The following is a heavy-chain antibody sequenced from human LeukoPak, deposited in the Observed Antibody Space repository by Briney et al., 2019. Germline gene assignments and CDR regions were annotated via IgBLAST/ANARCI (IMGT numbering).Heavy chain of an antibody. V-gene: IGHV1-46*01. CDR2: INPSGGST. Sequence: ASVKVSCKASGYTFTSYYMHWVRQAPGQGLEWMGIINPSGGSTSYAQKFQGRVTMTRDMSTSTVYMELSSLRSEDTAVYYCARDALSFTIFGVVTFFDYWGQGTLVTVSS. J-gene: IGHJ4*02. CDR3: ARDALSFTIFGVVTFFDY. D-gene: IGHD3-3*01. CDR1: GYTFTSYY.